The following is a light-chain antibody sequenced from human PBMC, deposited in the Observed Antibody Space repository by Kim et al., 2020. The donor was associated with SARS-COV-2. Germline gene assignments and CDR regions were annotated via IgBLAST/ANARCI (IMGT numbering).Light chain of an antibody. V-gene: IGKV3-20*01. J-gene: IGKJ1*01. CDR1: QSVTSNY. CDR3: QQYVSAPWT. CDR2: RAS. Sequence: SPGEGATLSCRASQSVTSNYLAWYQQRPGQAPRLLIFRASSRATDIPDRFTGSGSVTDFTLTITRLAPEDFAVYYCQQYVSAPWTFGQGTKVDIK.